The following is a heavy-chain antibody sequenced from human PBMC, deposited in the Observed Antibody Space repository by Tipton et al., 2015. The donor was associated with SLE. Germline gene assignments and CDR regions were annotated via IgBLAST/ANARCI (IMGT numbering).Heavy chain of an antibody. J-gene: IGHJ3*02. CDR2: IYHSGST. CDR1: GYSLSSGYY. D-gene: IGHD3-16*01. CDR3: ARHDSSPAAFDI. Sequence: TLSLTCAVSGYSLSSGYYWGWIRQPPGKGLEWIGSIYHSGSTYYNPSLKSRVTISVDTSKNQFSLKLSSVTAADTAVYYCARHDSSPAAFDIWGQGTMVTVSS. V-gene: IGHV4-38-2*01.